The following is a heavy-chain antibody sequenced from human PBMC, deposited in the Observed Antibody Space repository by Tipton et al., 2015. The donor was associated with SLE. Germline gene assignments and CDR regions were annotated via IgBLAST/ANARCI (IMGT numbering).Heavy chain of an antibody. V-gene: IGHV3-30*02. CDR2: IWYDGSNK. J-gene: IGHJ3*02. Sequence: SGAEVKKPGASVKVSCKASGYTFTSYGISWVRQAPGKGLEWVAVIWYDGSNKYYTDSVKGRFTISRGNSKNTLYLQMNSLRAEDTAVYYCAKDRTMVVDAFDIWGQGTMVSVSS. CDR3: AKDRTMVVDAFDI. CDR1: GYTFTSYG. D-gene: IGHD4/OR15-4a*01.